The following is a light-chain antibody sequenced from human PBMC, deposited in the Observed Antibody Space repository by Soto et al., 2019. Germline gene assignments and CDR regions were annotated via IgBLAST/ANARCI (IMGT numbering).Light chain of an antibody. J-gene: IGLJ1*01. CDR3: SSYTTSSSYV. Sequence: QSVLTQPASVSGSPGQSITISCTGTSSDVGAYNYVSWYQQHPGKAPQLMIYDVSIRPSGISYRFSGSKSGNTASLTISGLQVEDEADYYCSSYTTSSSYVFGTGTKVTVL. CDR2: DVS. CDR1: SSDVGAYNY. V-gene: IGLV2-14*03.